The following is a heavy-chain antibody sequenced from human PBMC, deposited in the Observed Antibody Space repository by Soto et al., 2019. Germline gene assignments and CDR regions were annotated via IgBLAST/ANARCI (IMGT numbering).Heavy chain of an antibody. J-gene: IGHJ4*02. CDR1: GFSFSSSA. D-gene: IGHD3-16*01. CDR3: VKFGAPRYFDY. V-gene: IGHV3-23*01. CDR2: ISASSTST. Sequence: GGSLRLSCAASGFSFSSSAMTWARQAPGKGLEWASFISASSTSTYYADSVQGRFTISRDNSKNTLYLQMSSLRAEDTALYYCVKFGAPRYFDYWGQGTPLTVSS.